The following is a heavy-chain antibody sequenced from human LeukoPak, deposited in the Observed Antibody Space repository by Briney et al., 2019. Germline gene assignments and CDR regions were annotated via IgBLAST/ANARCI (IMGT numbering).Heavy chain of an antibody. J-gene: IGHJ4*02. CDR2: INSSGGST. CDR3: ALLMMYAIDFDY. CDR1: GFTFRSYA. D-gene: IGHD2-8*01. Sequence: PGGSLILSCVTSGFTFRSYAMSWVRQAPGKGLEWVSTINSSGGSTYYADSLKGGFTISRDISKNTLYLQMNSLRAEDTSIYYCALLMMYAIDFDYWGQGTLVTVSS. V-gene: IGHV3-23*01.